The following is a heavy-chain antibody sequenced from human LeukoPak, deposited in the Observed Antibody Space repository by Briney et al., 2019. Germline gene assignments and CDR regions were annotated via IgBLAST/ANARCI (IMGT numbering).Heavy chain of an antibody. Sequence: GESLKISCKGSGYSFTSYWIGWVRQMPGKGLEWMGIIYPGDSDTRYSPSFQGQVTISADESISTAYLQWSSLKASDTAMYYCARLPYYYGSGSFSYYFDYWGQGTLVTVSS. CDR1: GYSFTSYW. CDR2: IYPGDSDT. CDR3: ARLPYYYGSGSFSYYFDY. D-gene: IGHD3-10*01. V-gene: IGHV5-51*01. J-gene: IGHJ4*02.